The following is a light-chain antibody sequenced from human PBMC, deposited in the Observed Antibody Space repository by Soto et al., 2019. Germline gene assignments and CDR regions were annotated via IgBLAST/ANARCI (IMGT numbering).Light chain of an antibody. CDR3: YSYAGSHDV. J-gene: IGLJ1*01. CDR2: DVS. Sequence: QSALTQPPSVSGSPGQSVTISCTGTSSDVGGYNYVSWYQQHPAKAPKLIIYDVSMRPWGVPDRFTGSKSGNTASLTISGLQAEDEADYYCYSYAGSHDVFGTGTKLTVL. CDR1: SSDVGGYNY. V-gene: IGLV2-11*01.